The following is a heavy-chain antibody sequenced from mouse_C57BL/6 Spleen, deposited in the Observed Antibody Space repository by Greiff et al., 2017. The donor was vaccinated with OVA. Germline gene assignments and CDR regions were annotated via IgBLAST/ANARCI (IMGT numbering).Heavy chain of an antibody. V-gene: IGHV1-52*01. CDR3: ASGNFAY. D-gene: IGHD2-1*01. Sequence: QVQLQQPGAELVRPGSSVKLSCKASGYTFTSYWMHWVKQRPIQGLEWIGNIDPSDSDTHYNQKFKDKATLTVDISSSTAYMQLSSLTSEDSAVYYCASGNFAYWGQGTLVTVSA. J-gene: IGHJ3*01. CDR2: IDPSDSDT. CDR1: GYTFTSYW.